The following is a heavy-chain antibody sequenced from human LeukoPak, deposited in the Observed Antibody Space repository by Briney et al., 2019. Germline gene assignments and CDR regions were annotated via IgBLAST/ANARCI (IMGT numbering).Heavy chain of an antibody. Sequence: GGSLRLSCVASGFTFSNDWMHWVRQAPGKGLVWVSRLYSEGGRTYYADPVKGRFTISRDNAKNTLYLQMNSLRVEDTAVYYCSRGLGQPVDYWGQGTLVTVSS. V-gene: IGHV3-74*01. J-gene: IGHJ4*02. CDR3: SRGLGQPVDY. CDR2: LYSEGGRT. D-gene: IGHD6-6*01. CDR1: GFTFSNDW.